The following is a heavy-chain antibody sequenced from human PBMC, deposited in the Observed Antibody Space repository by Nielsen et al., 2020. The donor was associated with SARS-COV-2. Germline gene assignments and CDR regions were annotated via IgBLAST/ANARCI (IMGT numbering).Heavy chain of an antibody. CDR2: ISYDGSNK. J-gene: IGHJ4*02. CDR1: GFTFSSYG. V-gene: IGHV3-30*18. Sequence: GGSLRLSCAASGFTFSSYGMHWVRQAPGKGLEWVAVISYDGSNKYYADSVKGRFTISGDNSKNTLYLQMNSLRSEDTAVYYCAKDFDILTEAYYFDYWGQGTLVTVSS. CDR3: AKDFDILTEAYYFDY. D-gene: IGHD3-9*01.